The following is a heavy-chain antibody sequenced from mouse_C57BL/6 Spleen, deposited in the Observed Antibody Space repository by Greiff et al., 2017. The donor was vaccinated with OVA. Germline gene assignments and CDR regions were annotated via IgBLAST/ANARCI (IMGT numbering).Heavy chain of an antibody. Sequence: QVQLQQPGAELVKPGASVKVSCKASGYTFTSYWMHWVKQRPGQGLEWIGRIHPSDSDTNYNQKFKGKATLTVDKSSSTAYMQLSSLTSEGSAVYYCAIWDYGSSYVWVAYWGEGTLVTVSA. CDR3: AIWDYGSSYVWVAY. CDR1: GYTFTSYW. CDR2: IHPSDSDT. J-gene: IGHJ3*01. D-gene: IGHD1-1*01. V-gene: IGHV1-74*01.